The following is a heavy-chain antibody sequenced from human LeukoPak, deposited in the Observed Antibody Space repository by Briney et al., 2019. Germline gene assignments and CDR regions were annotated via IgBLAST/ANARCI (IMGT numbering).Heavy chain of an antibody. CDR2: IYYSGST. J-gene: IGHJ3*02. V-gene: IGHV4-39*01. CDR3: ARCGAKQDAFDI. CDR1: GGSISSTSSY. Sequence: SETLSPSRIVSGGSISSTSSYWGWIRQPPGKGLEWIGNIYYSGSTYYNPSLKRRVTISVDTSKNQFSLKLNSVTAADTAVYYCARCGAKQDAFDIWGQGRKVTVSS. D-gene: IGHD3-10*01.